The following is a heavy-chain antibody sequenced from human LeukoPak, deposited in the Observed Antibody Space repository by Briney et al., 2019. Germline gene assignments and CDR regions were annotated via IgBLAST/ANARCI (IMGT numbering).Heavy chain of an antibody. D-gene: IGHD3-16*01. CDR1: GFTFSSYS. J-gene: IGHJ4*02. V-gene: IGHV3-48*04. Sequence: WGPLRLSCAASGFTFSSYSMNWVRQAPGKGLEWVSYISSSSSTIYYADSVKGRFTISRDNAKNSLYLQMNSLRAEDTAVYYCARDRWGHWNYWGQGTLVTVSS. CDR2: ISSSSSTI. CDR3: ARDRWGHWNY.